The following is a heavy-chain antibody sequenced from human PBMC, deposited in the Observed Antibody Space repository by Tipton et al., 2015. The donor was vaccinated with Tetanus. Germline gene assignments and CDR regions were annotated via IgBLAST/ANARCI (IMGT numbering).Heavy chain of an antibody. J-gene: IGHJ6*03. V-gene: IGHV4-31*03. CDR2: IYNTGST. Sequence: TLSLTCSVSGDSMSGGFYWSWIRQHPAKGLEWIGYIYNTGSTYYNPSLQSRLTLSLDTSKNQFSLKLSSVTAADTAVYYCARESSYYMDVWGKGTTVTVSS. CDR3: ARESSYYMDV. CDR1: GDSMSGGFY. D-gene: IGHD3-16*02.